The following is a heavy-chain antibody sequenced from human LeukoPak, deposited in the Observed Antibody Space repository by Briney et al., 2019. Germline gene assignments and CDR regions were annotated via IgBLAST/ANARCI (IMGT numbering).Heavy chain of an antibody. CDR1: GGSISSYY. V-gene: IGHV4-59*08. J-gene: IGHJ3*02. Sequence: SETLSLTCTLSGGSISSYYWSWIRQPPGKGLEWIGYIYYGGSTNSSPSLKSRVTISVDTSKNQFSLRLSSVTAADTAVYYCARHAGGYAFDIWGQGTMVTVSS. D-gene: IGHD3-16*01. CDR3: ARHAGGYAFDI. CDR2: IYYGGST.